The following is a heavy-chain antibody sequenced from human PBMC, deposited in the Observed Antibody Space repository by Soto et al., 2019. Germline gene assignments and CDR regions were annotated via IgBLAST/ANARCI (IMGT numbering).Heavy chain of an antibody. J-gene: IGHJ6*02. CDR2: IYYSGST. CDR3: ASNYADSPLPDYGDYSVNYYYGMDV. D-gene: IGHD4-17*01. V-gene: IGHV4-39*01. Sequence: SETLSLTCTVSGGSISSSSYYWGWIRQPPGKGLEWIGSIYYSGSTYYNPSLKVRVTISVDTSKNQFSLKLSSVTAAYTAVYYCASNYADSPLPDYGDYSVNYYYGMDVWGQGTTVTVSS. CDR1: GGSISSSSYY.